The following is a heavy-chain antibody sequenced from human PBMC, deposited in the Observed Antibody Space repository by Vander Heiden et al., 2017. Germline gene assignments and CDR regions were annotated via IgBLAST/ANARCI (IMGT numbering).Heavy chain of an antibody. CDR3: ARGGGVFDS. CDR1: GFTFSSSW. V-gene: IGHV3-7*01. J-gene: IGHJ4*02. CDR2: IKQDGSDK. D-gene: IGHD1-26*01. Sequence: EVQLVDSGGGLVQPGGSLRLSCAASGFTFSSSWMSWVRQAQGKGLEWVANIKQDGSDKYYVDSVKGRFTISRDNAKNSLYLQMNSLRAEDTAVYYCARGGGVFDSWGQGTLVTVSS.